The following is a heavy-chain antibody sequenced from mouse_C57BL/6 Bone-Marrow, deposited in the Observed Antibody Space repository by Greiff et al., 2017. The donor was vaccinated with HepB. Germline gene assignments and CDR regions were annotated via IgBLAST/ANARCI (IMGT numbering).Heavy chain of an antibody. CDR3: AKKDDYDGGGYYAMDY. CDR2: IWRGGST. D-gene: IGHD2-4*01. Sequence: VQLQQSGPGLVQPSQSLSITCTVSGFSLTSYGVHWVRQSPGKGLEWLGVIWRGGSTDYNAAFMSRLSITKDNSKSQVFFKMNSLQADDTAIYYCAKKDDYDGGGYYAMDYWGQGTSVTVSS. J-gene: IGHJ4*01. V-gene: IGHV2-5*01. CDR1: GFSLTSYG.